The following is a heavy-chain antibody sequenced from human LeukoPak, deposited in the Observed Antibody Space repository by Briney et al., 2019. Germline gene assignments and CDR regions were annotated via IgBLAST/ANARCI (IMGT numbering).Heavy chain of an antibody. CDR2: IIPILGIA. CDR1: GGTFSSYA. CDR3: ARDGSGRQLELGGSWFDP. D-gene: IGHD1-1*01. Sequence: SVKVSCKASGGTFSSYAISWVRQAPGQGLEWMGRIIPILGIANYAQKFQGRVTITADKSTSTAYMELSSLRSEDTAVYYCARDGSGRQLELGGSWFDPWGQGTLVTVSS. V-gene: IGHV1-69*04. J-gene: IGHJ5*02.